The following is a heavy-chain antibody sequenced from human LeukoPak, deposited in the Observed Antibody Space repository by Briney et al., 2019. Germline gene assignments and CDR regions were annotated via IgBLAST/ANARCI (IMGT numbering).Heavy chain of an antibody. CDR2: INSDGSST. CDR3: ARDTYYHDSSGYYYDAFDI. Sequence: GGSLRLSCAASGFTFSSYAMHWVRQAPGKGLVWVSRINSDGSSTSYADSVKGRFTISRDNAKNTLYLQMNSLRAEDTAVYYCARDTYYHDSSGYYYDAFDIWGQGTMVTVSS. V-gene: IGHV3-74*01. CDR1: GFTFSSYA. J-gene: IGHJ3*02. D-gene: IGHD3-22*01.